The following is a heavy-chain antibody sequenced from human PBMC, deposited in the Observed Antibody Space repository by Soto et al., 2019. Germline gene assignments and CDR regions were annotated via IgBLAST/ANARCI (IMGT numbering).Heavy chain of an antibody. CDR3: ARGFAATMWVWFDP. CDR1: GASLSSGSYF. Sequence: SETLSLTCTVSGASLSSGSYFWSWIRQPPGKGLEWIGYIYYSGSTNYNPSLKSRVTISVDTSKNQFSLKLSSVTAADTAVYYCARGFAATMWVWFDPWGQGTLVTVSS. J-gene: IGHJ5*02. V-gene: IGHV4-61*01. D-gene: IGHD2-15*01. CDR2: IYYSGST.